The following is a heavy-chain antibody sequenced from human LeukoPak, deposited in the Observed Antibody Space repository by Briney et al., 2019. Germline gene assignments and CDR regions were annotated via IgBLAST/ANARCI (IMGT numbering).Heavy chain of an antibody. CDR2: ISGSGVTT. J-gene: IGHJ4*02. Sequence: GGSLRLSCAASGFTFSNYAMSWVRQAPGKGLEWVSTISGSGVTTYYVDSVKGLFTISRDNSKNTLYLQMNSLRAEDTAIFYCAKESPHFDYWGQGTLVTVSS. CDR3: AKESPHFDY. CDR1: GFTFSNYA. V-gene: IGHV3-23*01.